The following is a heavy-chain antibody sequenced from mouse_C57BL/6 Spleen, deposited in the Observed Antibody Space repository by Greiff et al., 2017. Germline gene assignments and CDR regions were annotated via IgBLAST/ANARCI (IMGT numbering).Heavy chain of an antibody. V-gene: IGHV1-64*01. Sequence: VQLQQSGAELVKPGASVKLSCKASGYTFTSYWMHWVKQRPGQGLEWIGMIHPNSGSTNYNEKFKSKATLTVDKSSSTAYMQLSSLTSEDSAVYYCAREVLLPFDVWGTGTTVTVSS. D-gene: IGHD1-1*01. CDR1: GYTFTSYW. CDR2: IHPNSGST. CDR3: AREVLLPFDV. J-gene: IGHJ1*03.